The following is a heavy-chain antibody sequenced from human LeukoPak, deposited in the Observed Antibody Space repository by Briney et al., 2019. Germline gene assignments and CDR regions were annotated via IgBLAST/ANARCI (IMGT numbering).Heavy chain of an antibody. V-gene: IGHV3-21*01. J-gene: IGHJ5*02. Sequence: GGSLRLSCAASGFTFSSYSMNWVRQAPGRGLEWVSSIGGSSSYIYYVDSVKGRFTISRDNAKNSLYLQMNSLRDEDTAVYYCASIWGGYSGYDRWGQGTLVTVSS. CDR2: IGGSSSYI. CDR1: GFTFSSYS. CDR3: ASIWGGYSGYDR. D-gene: IGHD5-12*01.